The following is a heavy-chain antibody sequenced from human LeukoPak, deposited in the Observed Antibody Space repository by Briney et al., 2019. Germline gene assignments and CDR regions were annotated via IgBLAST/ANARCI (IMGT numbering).Heavy chain of an antibody. CDR3: ARDGSSLRSGFDY. D-gene: IGHD2-15*01. CDR2: IWYDGSNK. V-gene: IGHV3-33*08. J-gene: IGHJ4*02. Sequence: GGSLRLSCAASGFTFSSYAMHWVRQAPGKGLEWVAVIWYDGSNKYYADSVKGRFTISRDNSKNTLYLQMNSLRAEDTAVYYCARDGSSLRSGFDYWGQGTLVTVSS. CDR1: GFTFSSYA.